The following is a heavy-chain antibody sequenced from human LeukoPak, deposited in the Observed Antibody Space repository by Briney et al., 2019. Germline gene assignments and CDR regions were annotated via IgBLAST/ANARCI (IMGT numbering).Heavy chain of an antibody. CDR2: IVVGSGNT. D-gene: IGHD5-12*01. CDR1: GFTFSNSA. V-gene: IGHV1-58*02. J-gene: IGHJ4*02. Sequence: SVKVSCKASGFTFSNSAMQWVRQARGQRLVWIGWIVVGSGNTNYAQKFQKRVTITRDMSTSTAYMELSSLRSEDTAIYHCAADDMVAFKWGQGTLVTVSS. CDR3: AADDMVAFK.